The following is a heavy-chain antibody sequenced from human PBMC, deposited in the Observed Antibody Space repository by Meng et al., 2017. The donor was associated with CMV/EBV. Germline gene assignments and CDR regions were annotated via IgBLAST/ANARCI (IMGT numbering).Heavy chain of an antibody. CDR3: ARVGWGYGDFWSGYKHNWFDP. Sequence: SYYWGVVPQPPGKGLEWSGSIYDSGSTYYYPSLKSRVTISVDTSKNQSSLELSSVTAADTAVYYCARVGWGYGDFWSGYKHNWFDPWGQGTLVTVSS. V-gene: IGHV4-39*07. CDR2: IYDSGST. CDR1: SYY. J-gene: IGHJ5*02. D-gene: IGHD3-3*01.